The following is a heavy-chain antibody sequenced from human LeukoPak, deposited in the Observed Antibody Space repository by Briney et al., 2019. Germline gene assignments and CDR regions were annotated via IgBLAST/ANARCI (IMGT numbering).Heavy chain of an antibody. Sequence: SQTLSLTCTVSGGSISSGGYFWSWVRQPPGKGLEWIGYIYQSGSTNYNPSLKSRVTVSLDTSKNQFSLKLSSVTAADTAVYYCASQLGYFDYWGQGTLVTVSS. CDR1: GGSISSGGYF. CDR2: IYQSGST. J-gene: IGHJ4*02. V-gene: IGHV4-30-2*01. D-gene: IGHD1-1*01. CDR3: ASQLGYFDY.